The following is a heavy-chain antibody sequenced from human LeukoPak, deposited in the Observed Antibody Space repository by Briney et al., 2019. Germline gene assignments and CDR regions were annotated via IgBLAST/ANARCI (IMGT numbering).Heavy chain of an antibody. CDR2: ISYDGSNK. CDR1: GFTFSSYG. J-gene: IGHJ4*02. CDR3: AKAPGVRSTYYFGY. Sequence: GRSLRLSCAASGFTFSSYGMHWVRQASGKGLEWVAVISYDGSNKYYADSVKGRFTISRDNSKNTLYLQMNSLRAEDTAVYYCAKAPGVRSTYYFGYWGQGTLVTVSS. D-gene: IGHD7-27*01. V-gene: IGHV3-30*18.